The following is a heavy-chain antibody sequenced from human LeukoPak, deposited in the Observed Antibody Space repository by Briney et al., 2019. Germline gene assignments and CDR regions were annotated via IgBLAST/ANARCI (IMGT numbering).Heavy chain of an antibody. CDR2: IYYTGST. CDR1: GGSISSSVYY. D-gene: IGHD2-21*02. Sequence: PSETLSLTCTVSGGSISSSVYYWGWIRQPPGKELEWIVSIYYTGSTYFNPSLKNRVTISVDTSKNHFSLELSSMTAADTAVYYCAKQEAVTATYFYGMDVWGQGTTVTVSS. V-gene: IGHV4-39*01. J-gene: IGHJ6*02. CDR3: AKQEAVTATYFYGMDV.